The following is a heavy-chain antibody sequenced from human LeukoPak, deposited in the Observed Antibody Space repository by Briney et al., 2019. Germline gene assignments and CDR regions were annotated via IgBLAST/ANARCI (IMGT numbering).Heavy chain of an antibody. V-gene: IGHV3-23*01. Sequence: GGSLRLSCAASGFTFSSYAMSWVRQAPGKGLAWISTVSASGDSTSYADSVKGRFTISRDNSKNALYLQVNSLRADDAALYYCAKSHYYGSGSVDYWGQGTLVTVSS. J-gene: IGHJ4*02. CDR3: AKSHYYGSGSVDY. CDR2: VSASGDST. D-gene: IGHD3-10*01. CDR1: GFTFSSYA.